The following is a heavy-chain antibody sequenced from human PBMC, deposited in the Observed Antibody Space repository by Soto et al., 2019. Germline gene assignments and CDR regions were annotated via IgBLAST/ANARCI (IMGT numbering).Heavy chain of an antibody. V-gene: IGHV1-2*02. J-gene: IGHJ5*02. Sequence: PLVKVSCKTSGYFFNDYHMHWVRKAPGQGLEWMGWINPKNGDTNYAQKFQDRVTMTRDTSISTVYIELSRLTSDDTAVYYCAGEAGGSNIAAVLLDPWGQGTLVTVSS. CDR1: GYFFNDYH. CDR3: AGEAGGSNIAAVLLDP. D-gene: IGHD3-3*02. CDR2: INPKNGDT.